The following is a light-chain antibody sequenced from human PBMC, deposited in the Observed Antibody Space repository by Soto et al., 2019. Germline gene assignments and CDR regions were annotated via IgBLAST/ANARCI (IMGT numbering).Light chain of an antibody. Sequence: QSVLTQPPSASGSPGQSVTISCSGTSSDVGGFNYVSWYQQHPGRAPKVLIYEVNKRPSGVPDRFSGSKSGSTASLTVSGLQAEDGAEYYCSSYAVTNIFVFGTGTKLTVL. CDR2: EVN. J-gene: IGLJ1*01. V-gene: IGLV2-8*01. CDR1: SSDVGGFNY. CDR3: SSYAVTNIFV.